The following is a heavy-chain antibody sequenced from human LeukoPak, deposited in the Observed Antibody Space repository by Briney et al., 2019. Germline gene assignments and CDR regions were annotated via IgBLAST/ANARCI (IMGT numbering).Heavy chain of an antibody. Sequence: GGSLRLSCAASGFTFSSYEMNWVRQAPGKGLEWVSYISSSGSTIYYADSVKGRFTISRDTSMNTLYLQMNSLRAEDTAVYYCAREGATSSFDYWGRGTLVTVSS. CDR3: AREGATSSFDY. CDR1: GFTFSSYE. V-gene: IGHV3-48*03. CDR2: ISSSGSTI. D-gene: IGHD1-26*01. J-gene: IGHJ4*02.